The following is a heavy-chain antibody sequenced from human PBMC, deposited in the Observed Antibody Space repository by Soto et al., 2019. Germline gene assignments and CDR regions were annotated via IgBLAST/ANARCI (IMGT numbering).Heavy chain of an antibody. CDR1: GLTFSTSA. CDR3: AKDPPSEKLQPDFGMDV. CDR2: ISASGRYT. D-gene: IGHD2-15*01. J-gene: IGHJ6*02. Sequence: GWSLRLSCAASGLTFSTSAMSWVRQAPGKGLEWVSLISASGRYTDYADSVKGRFTMSRDNSKSAVYLQMNSLRGDDTAVYYCAKDPPSEKLQPDFGMDVWGQGTTVTVS. V-gene: IGHV3-23*01.